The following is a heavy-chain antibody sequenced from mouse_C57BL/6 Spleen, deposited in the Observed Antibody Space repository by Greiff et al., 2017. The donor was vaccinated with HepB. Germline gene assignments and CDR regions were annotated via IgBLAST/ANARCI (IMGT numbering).Heavy chain of an antibody. CDR1: GYTFTDYY. CDR2: IYPGSGNT. Sequence: QVQLQQSGAELVRPGASVKLSCKASGYTFTDYYINWVKQRPGQGLEWIARIYPGSGNTYYNEKFKGKATLTAEKSSSTAYMQLSSLTSEDSAVYFCARSGEGTWFAYWGQGTLVTVSA. D-gene: IGHD3-1*01. J-gene: IGHJ3*01. V-gene: IGHV1-76*01. CDR3: ARSGEGTWFAY.